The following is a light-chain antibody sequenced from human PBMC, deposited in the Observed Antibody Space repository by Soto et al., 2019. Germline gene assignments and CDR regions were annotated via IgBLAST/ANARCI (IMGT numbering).Light chain of an antibody. CDR1: QSIRSY. CDR3: QESYSAPQFT. J-gene: IGKJ4*01. Sequence: DIRMTQSPSSLSSSVGDRVTITCRASQSIRSYLNWYQQKPGKAPKLLIYAASSLQSGVPSRFSGSGSGTDFTLTITSLQPEDFATYYCQESYSAPQFTFGGGTKVDIK. V-gene: IGKV1-39*01. CDR2: AAS.